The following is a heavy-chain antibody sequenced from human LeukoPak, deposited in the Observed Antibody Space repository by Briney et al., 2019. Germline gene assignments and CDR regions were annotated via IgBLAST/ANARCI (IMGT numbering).Heavy chain of an antibody. Sequence: ASVKVSCKASGYTFTSYYMHLVRQAPGQGLEWMGIINPSGGSTSYAQKFQGRVTMTRDTSTSTVYMELSSLRSEDTAVYYCARLGHYYDILTGYRYWGQGTLVTVSS. CDR3: ARLGHYYDILTGYRY. CDR2: INPSGGST. D-gene: IGHD3-9*01. V-gene: IGHV1-46*03. J-gene: IGHJ4*02. CDR1: GYTFTSYY.